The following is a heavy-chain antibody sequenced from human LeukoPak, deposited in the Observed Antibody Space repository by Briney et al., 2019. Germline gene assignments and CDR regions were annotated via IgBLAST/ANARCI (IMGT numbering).Heavy chain of an antibody. V-gene: IGHV1-18*01. CDR2: ISAYNGNT. D-gene: IGHD6-19*01. CDR3: ARDFMAVAGGSFDY. J-gene: IGHJ4*02. Sequence: GASVKVSCKASGYTFSSYGISWVRQAPGQGLEWMGWISAYNGNTNYAQKLQGRVTMTTDTSTSTAYMELRSLRSDDTAVYYCARDFMAVAGGSFDYWGQGTLVTVSS. CDR1: GYTFSSYG.